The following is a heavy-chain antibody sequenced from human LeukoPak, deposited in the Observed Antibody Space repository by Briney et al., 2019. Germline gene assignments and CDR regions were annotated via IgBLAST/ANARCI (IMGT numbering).Heavy chain of an antibody. CDR2: ISGSSDNT. CDR3: VSFYETY. CDR1: GFTYRSHA. D-gene: IGHD2-2*01. Sequence: GGSLRLSCAVSGFTYRSHAMSWVRQAPGKGLEWVSVISGSSDNTYYADSVKGRFTISKDNAKNTVYLQMNNLRAEDTAVYYCVSFYETYWGRGTLVTVSS. V-gene: IGHV3-23*01. J-gene: IGHJ4*02.